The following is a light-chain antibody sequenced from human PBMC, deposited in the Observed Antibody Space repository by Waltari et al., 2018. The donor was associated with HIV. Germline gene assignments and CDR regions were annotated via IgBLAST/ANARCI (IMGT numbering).Light chain of an antibody. J-gene: IGLJ3*02. Sequence: QSALTQTASVSGYPGQSITISCTGTSFDIYGYNFVSWFQHHPGKAPNVTIYDVSTQPSGFSYSFSGSKSGNTASLTISGLQPEDEAEYFCISYISSSTPVFGGGTKLTVL. CDR1: SFDIYGYNF. CDR2: DVS. V-gene: IGLV2-14*01. CDR3: ISYISSSTPV.